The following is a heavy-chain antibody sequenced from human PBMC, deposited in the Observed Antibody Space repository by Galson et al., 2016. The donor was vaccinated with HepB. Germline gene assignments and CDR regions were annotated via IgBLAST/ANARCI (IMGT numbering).Heavy chain of an antibody. CDR1: GYTFIRYG. CDR3: ARDKVELANIQFDP. D-gene: IGHD3-10*01. Sequence: SVKVSCKASGYTFIRYGINWVRQAPGQELEWMGWISAYSGNTNSAQKLQDRVTMTTDTSTSTAYMELRSLRYDDTAVYYCARDKVELANIQFDPWGQGTLVIVSS. V-gene: IGHV1-18*04. CDR2: ISAYSGNT. J-gene: IGHJ5*02.